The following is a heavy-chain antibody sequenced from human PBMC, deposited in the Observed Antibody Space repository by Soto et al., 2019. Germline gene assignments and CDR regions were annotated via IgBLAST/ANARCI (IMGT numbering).Heavy chain of an antibody. D-gene: IGHD5-12*01. Sequence: SETLSLTCTVSGGSISSDNYYWSWIRQPPGKGLEWIGYIYYSGSTYYNPSLRSRVTISLDTSKNHFSLRLNSVTAADTAVYYCARAFAGYNQLDYWGPGTLVTVSS. J-gene: IGHJ4*02. CDR1: GGSISSDNYY. CDR3: ARAFAGYNQLDY. CDR2: IYYSGST. V-gene: IGHV4-30-4*01.